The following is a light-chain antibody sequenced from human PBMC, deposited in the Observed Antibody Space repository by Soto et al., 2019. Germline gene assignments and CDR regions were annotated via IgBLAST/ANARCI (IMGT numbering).Light chain of an antibody. CDR3: QHYISYPLS. V-gene: IGKV1-5*03. J-gene: IGKJ4*01. Sequence: DIQMTQSPSSLSASVGDRVTITCRASQSISSWLAWYQQKPGKAPRLLISRASTLESGVPSRFSGSGSGTEFTLTMSSLQPDDFATYYCQHYISYPLSFGGGTKVDIK. CDR2: RAS. CDR1: QSISSW.